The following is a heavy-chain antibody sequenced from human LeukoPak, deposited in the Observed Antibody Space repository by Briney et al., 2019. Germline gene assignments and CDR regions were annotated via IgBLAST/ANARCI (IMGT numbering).Heavy chain of an antibody. CDR1: GGSISSSGYY. CDR2: IYYSGST. CDR3: ARDRVRGNSNPFFDY. V-gene: IGHV4-61*08. D-gene: IGHD4-11*01. J-gene: IGHJ4*02. Sequence: SETLSLTCTVSGGSISSSGYYWGWIRQPPGKGLEWIGYIYYSGSTNYNPSLKSRVTISVDTSKNQFSLKLSSVTAADTAVYYCARDRVRGNSNPFFDYWGQGTLVTVSS.